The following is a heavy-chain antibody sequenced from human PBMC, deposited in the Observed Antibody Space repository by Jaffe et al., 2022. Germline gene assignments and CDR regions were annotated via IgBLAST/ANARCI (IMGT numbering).Heavy chain of an antibody. CDR2: IRYDGSNK. J-gene: IGHJ3*02. CDR1: GFTFSSYG. V-gene: IGHV3-30*02. Sequence: QVQLVESGGGVVQPGGSLRLSCAASGFTFSSYGMHWVRQAPGKGLEWVAFIRYDGSNKYYADSVKGRFTISRDNSKNTLYLQMNSLRAEDTAVYYCAKEGVTTVTAAGLDAFDIWGQGTMVTVSS. CDR3: AKEGVTTVTAAGLDAFDI. D-gene: IGHD4-17*01.